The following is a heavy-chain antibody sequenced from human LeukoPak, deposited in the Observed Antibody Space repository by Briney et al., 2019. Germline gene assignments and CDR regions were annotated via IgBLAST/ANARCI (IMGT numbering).Heavy chain of an antibody. CDR2: ISGNGGSI. CDR3: ARYWDPRVRTFDI. V-gene: IGHV3-23*01. J-gene: IGHJ3*02. Sequence: QSGGSLRLSCAASGFTFSNYAMSWVRQAPGKGLEWVSLISGNGGSIVYADSVRGRFTISRDSSKNTLYLQMNSLRAEDTALYYCARYWDPRVRTFDIWGQGTVVTVSS. D-gene: IGHD2-15*01. CDR1: GFTFSNYA.